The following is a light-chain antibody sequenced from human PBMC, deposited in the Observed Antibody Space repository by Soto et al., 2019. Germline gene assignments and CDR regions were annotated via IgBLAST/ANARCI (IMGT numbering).Light chain of an antibody. V-gene: IGKV1-12*01. Sequence: DIKMTQSPSTLSASVGDRVTITCRASQSISSWLAWYQQKPGKAPNLLISAASSLQRGVPSRFSGSGSGTDFTLTISSLQPEDFATYYCQQANSFLAITFGQGTRLEI. CDR2: AAS. CDR1: QSISSW. J-gene: IGKJ5*01. CDR3: QQANSFLAIT.